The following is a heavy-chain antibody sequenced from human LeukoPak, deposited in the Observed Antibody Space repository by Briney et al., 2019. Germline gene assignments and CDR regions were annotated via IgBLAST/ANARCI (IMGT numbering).Heavy chain of an antibody. CDR3: ARDAIPIAVAGTGDY. J-gene: IGHJ4*02. CDR1: GFTFSSYG. Sequence: GGSLRLSCAASGFTFSSYGMHWVRQAPGKGLEWVAVIWYDGSNKYYADSVKGRFTISRDNSKNTLYLQMNSLRAEDTAVYYCARDAIPIAVAGTGDYWGQGTLVTVSS. D-gene: IGHD6-19*01. CDR2: IWYDGSNK. V-gene: IGHV3-33*01.